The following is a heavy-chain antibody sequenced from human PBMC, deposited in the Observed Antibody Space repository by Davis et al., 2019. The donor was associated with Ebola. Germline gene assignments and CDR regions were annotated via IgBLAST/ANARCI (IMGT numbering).Heavy chain of an antibody. J-gene: IGHJ5*01. CDR2: IHDNGDT. V-gene: IGHV4-59*01. CDR1: GGSISSYY. CDR3: ARSNYGSGSYDS. Sequence: MPSETLSLTCTVSGGSISSYYWSWIRQPPGKGLEWIGYIHDNGDTKSNPSLKSRVTISVDTSKNQSPLKLNSVTAADTAVFYWARSNYGSGSYDSWGQGALVTVSS. D-gene: IGHD3-10*01.